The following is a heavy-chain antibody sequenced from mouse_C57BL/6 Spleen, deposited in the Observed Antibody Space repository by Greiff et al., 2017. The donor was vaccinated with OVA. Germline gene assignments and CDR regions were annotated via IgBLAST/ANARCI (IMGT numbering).Heavy chain of an antibody. CDR1: GFTFSDYY. CDR3: ARVGGYFGYFDY. CDR2: INYDGSST. J-gene: IGHJ2*01. D-gene: IGHD2-3*01. V-gene: IGHV5-16*01. Sequence: EVMLVESEGGLVQPGSSMKLSCTASGFTFSDYYMAWVRQVPEKGLEWVANINYDGSSTYYLDSLKSRFIISRDNAKNILYLQMSSLKSEDTATYYCARVGGYFGYFDYWGQGTTLTVSS.